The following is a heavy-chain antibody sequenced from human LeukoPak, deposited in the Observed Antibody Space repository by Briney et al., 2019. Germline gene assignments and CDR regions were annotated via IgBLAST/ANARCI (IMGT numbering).Heavy chain of an antibody. CDR1: GFTFSSYG. D-gene: IGHD3-22*01. J-gene: IGHJ4*02. V-gene: IGHV3-30*18. CDR3: AKVNYDSSGYYFDY. Sequence: GGSLRLSCAASGFTFSSYGMHWVRQAPGKGLEWVAVISYDGSNKYYADSVKGRFTISRDNSKNTLYLQMNSLRAEDTAVYYSAKVNYDSSGYYFDYWGQGTLVTVSS. CDR2: ISYDGSNK.